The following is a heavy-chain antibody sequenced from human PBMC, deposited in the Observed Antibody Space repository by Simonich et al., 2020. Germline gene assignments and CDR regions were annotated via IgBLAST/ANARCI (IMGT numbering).Heavy chain of an antibody. Sequence: QVQLVQSGAEVKTPGASVKVSCKASGYTFTSYGISWVRQAPGQGLEWMGWISAYNGNTNYAQRRQGRVTMTTDTSTITAYMELRSLRSDDTAVYYCARASRGTWWYYYFDYWGQGTLVTVSS. V-gene: IGHV1-18*01. D-gene: IGHD2-15*01. CDR3: ARASRGTWWYYYFDY. CDR1: GYTFTSYG. J-gene: IGHJ4*02. CDR2: ISAYNGNT.